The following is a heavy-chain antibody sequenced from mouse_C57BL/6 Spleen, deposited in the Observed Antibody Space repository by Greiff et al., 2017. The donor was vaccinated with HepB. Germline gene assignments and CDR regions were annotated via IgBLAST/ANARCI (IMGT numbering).Heavy chain of an antibody. CDR1: GFTFSDYG. CDR2: ISSGSSTI. D-gene: IGHD2-4*01. J-gene: IGHJ3*01. V-gene: IGHV5-17*01. CDR3: ARGYYDYDDGPWFAY. Sequence: EVKLQESGGGLVKPGGSLKLSCAASGFTFSDYGMHWVRQAPEKGLEWVAYISSGSSTIYYADTVKGRFTISRDNAKNTLFLQMTSLRSEDTAMYYCARGYYDYDDGPWFAYWGQGTLVTVSA.